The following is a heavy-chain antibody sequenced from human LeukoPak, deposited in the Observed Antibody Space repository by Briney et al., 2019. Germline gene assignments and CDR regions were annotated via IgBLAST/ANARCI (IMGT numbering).Heavy chain of an antibody. CDR2: TIPIFGTS. D-gene: IGHD1-14*01. CDR1: GGTFSSDV. V-gene: IGHV1-69*05. Sequence: GASVKVSCKASGGTFSSDVISWVRQAPGQGLEWMGGTIPIFGTSNYAQKFQGRVTITTDESTSTAYMELRSLRSEDTAVYYCARLNNNNYYYYMDVWGKGTTVTVSS. J-gene: IGHJ6*03. CDR3: ARLNNNNYYYYMDV.